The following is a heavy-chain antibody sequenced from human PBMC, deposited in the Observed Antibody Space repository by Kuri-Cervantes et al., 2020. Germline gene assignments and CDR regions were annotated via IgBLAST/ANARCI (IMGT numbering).Heavy chain of an antibody. Sequence: GESLKISCAASGFTLSTYGMHWVRQAPGKGLEWVAVIWYDGSNKYYADSVKGRFTISRDNSKNTLYLQMNSLRAEDTAVYYCARVQVTSSWFRYYYYYMDVWGKGTTVTVSS. D-gene: IGHD6-13*01. CDR1: GFTLSTYG. V-gene: IGHV3-33*01. J-gene: IGHJ6*03. CDR3: ARVQVTSSWFRYYYYYMDV. CDR2: IWYDGSNK.